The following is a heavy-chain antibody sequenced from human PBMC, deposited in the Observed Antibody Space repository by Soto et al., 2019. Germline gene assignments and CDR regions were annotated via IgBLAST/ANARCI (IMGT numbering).Heavy chain of an antibody. CDR3: ARDLLSRGPHGMDV. CDR2: TYYRSKWYN. J-gene: IGHJ6*02. Sequence: QTLSLTCAISGNSISNNTAAWNWIRQSPSRGLEWLGRTYYRSKWYNDYAVSVKSRITINPDTSKNQFSLQLNSVTPEDTAVYYCARDLLSRGPHGMDVWGQGTTVTVSS. CDR1: GNSISNNTAA. D-gene: IGHD3-10*01. V-gene: IGHV6-1*01.